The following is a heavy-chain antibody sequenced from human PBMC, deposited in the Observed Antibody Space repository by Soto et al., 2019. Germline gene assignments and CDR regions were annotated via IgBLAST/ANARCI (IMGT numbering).Heavy chain of an antibody. CDR2: IIPIFGTT. Sequence: QVQLVQSGAEVKKPGSSVKVSCRASGGSFSSYAINWVRLAPGQGLEWMGGIIPIFGTTNYAQKFQGRVTITADESTSTAYMELNRLSSEDTAVYYCATPSGGLRSGGHDWAFDYWGQGTQVTVSS. CDR3: ATPSGGLRSGGHDWAFDY. V-gene: IGHV1-69*01. CDR1: GGSFSSYA. J-gene: IGHJ4*02. D-gene: IGHD2-15*01.